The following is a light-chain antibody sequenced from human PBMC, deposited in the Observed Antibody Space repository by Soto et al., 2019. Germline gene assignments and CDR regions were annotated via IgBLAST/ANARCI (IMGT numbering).Light chain of an antibody. CDR3: NSYARSGTPV. CDR2: EVS. J-gene: IGLJ1*01. CDR1: SSDVGGYNY. Sequence: QAASVSGSPGQSITLSCTGTSSDVGGYNYVSWYQQHPGKAPKLMIYEVSNRPSWVSNRFSGSTSGNTASLTISGPQPEDEADYYSNSYARSGTPVFGTGTKLTVL. V-gene: IGLV2-14*01.